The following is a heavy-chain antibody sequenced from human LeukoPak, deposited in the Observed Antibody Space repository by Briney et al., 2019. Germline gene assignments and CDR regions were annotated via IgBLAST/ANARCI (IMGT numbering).Heavy chain of an antibody. CDR2: INPNSGGT. CDR1: GYTFTSYG. D-gene: IGHD2-2*01. CDR3: AGLGYCSSTSCHGLDYYYYYMDV. Sequence: ASVKVSCKASGYTFTSYGISWVRQAPGQGLEWMGWINPNSGGTNYAQKFQGRVTMTRDTSISTAYMELSRLRSDDTAVYYCAGLGYCSSTSCHGLDYYYYYMDVWGKGTTVTVSS. V-gene: IGHV1-2*02. J-gene: IGHJ6*03.